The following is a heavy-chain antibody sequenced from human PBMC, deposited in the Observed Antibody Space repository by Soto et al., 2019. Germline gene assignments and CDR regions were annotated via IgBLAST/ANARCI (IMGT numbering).Heavy chain of an antibody. CDR1: GFTVSSHY. CDR3: ARAPTCYYDSSGYYYNYWYFDL. D-gene: IGHD3-22*01. V-gene: IGHV3-66*01. Sequence: GGSLRLSCAASGFTVSSHYMSWVRQAPGKGLECVSVIYSGGSTYYADSVKARFTISRDNSKNTLYLQMNSLRAEDTAVYYCARAPTCYYDSSGYYYNYWYFDLWGRGTLVTVSS. J-gene: IGHJ2*01. CDR2: IYSGGST.